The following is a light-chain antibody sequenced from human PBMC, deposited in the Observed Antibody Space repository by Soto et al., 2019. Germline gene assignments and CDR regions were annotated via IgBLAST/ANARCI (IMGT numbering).Light chain of an antibody. V-gene: IGKV3-20*01. CDR3: QQYNNWPPT. CDR2: GAS. J-gene: IGKJ5*01. Sequence: EIVLRQSPGTLSLSPGERATLSCRASQSIKNNFLAWYQQKPGQAPRLLIFGASSRSSGIPYRFSGSGSGTDFTLTISRLEPEDFAVYYCQQYNNWPPTFGQGTRLEIK. CDR1: QSIKNNF.